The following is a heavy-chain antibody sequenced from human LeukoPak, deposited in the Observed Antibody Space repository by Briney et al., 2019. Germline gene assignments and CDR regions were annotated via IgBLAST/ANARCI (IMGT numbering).Heavy chain of an antibody. CDR2: ISSSRSNK. CDR3: ARDCGQYRLLYGENYYYGMHL. Sequence: GGSLRLSCAASGFTFSSYSMNWVRQAPGKGLEGVSSISSSRSNKYYADSVKGRFTISRDNAKNSLYMQMNSLRAEDTAVYYCARDCGQYRLLYGENYYYGMHLWGQGPTLPVPS. CDR1: GFTFSSYS. D-gene: IGHD2-2*02. V-gene: IGHV3-21*01. J-gene: IGHJ6*02.